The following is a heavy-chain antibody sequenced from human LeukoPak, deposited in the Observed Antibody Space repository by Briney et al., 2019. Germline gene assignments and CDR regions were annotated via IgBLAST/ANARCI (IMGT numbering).Heavy chain of an antibody. CDR2: IIPIFGTA. D-gene: IGHD6-19*01. CDR3: ASGSSGGWLQGVDDLTDAFDI. J-gene: IGHJ3*02. Sequence: SVKVSCKASGGTFSSYAISWVRQAPGQGLEWMGGIIPIFGTANYAQKFQGRVTITADESTSTAYMELSSLRSEDTAVYYCASGSSGGWLQGVDDLTDAFDIWGQGTMVTVSS. V-gene: IGHV1-69*01. CDR1: GGTFSSYA.